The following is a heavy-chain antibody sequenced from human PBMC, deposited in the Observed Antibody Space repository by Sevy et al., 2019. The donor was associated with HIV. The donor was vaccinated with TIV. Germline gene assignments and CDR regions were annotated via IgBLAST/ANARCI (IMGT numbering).Heavy chain of an antibody. D-gene: IGHD3-22*01. CDR2: INPSGGST. CDR1: GYTFTNYY. V-gene: IGHV1-46*01. CDR3: ARVYYHDYSGPGY. Sequence: ASVKVSCKASGYTFTNYYIHWVRQAPGEGLEWMGVINPSGGSTSNAQKFQGRVAMTRDTSTSTVYMELSSLRSEDTAVYYCARVYYHDYSGPGYWGQGTLVTVSS. J-gene: IGHJ4*02.